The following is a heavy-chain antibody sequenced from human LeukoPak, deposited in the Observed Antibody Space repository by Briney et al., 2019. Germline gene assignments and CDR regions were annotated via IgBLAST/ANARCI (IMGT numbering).Heavy chain of an antibody. CDR3: VRHALRVAAV. J-gene: IGHJ4*02. D-gene: IGHD2-15*01. CDR1: GGSISSGDYY. CDR2: IYYSGNT. V-gene: IGHV4-39*01. Sequence: SETLSLTCTVSGGSISSGDYYWSWIRQPPGKGLEWIGSIYYSGNTYYNPSLKSRVTISIDTSKKEFSLKVTSVTAADTAVFYCVRHALRVAAVWGQGTLVTVSS.